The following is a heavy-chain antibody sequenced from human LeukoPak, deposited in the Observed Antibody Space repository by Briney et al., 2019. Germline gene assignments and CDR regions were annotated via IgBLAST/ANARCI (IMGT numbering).Heavy chain of an antibody. CDR1: GYTFTGYY. J-gene: IGHJ4*02. CDR2: INPNSGGT. D-gene: IGHD3-22*01. V-gene: IGHV1-2*04. Sequence: GASVKVSCKASGYTFTGYYMHWVRQAPGQGLEWMGWINPNSGGTNYAQKFQGWVTMTRDTSISTAYMELSRLRSDDTAVYYCARTGPHCSGYYGCYFDYWGQGTLVTVSS. CDR3: ARTGPHCSGYYGCYFDY.